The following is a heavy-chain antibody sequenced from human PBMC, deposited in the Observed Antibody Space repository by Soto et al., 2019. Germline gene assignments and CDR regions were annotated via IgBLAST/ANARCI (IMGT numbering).Heavy chain of an antibody. D-gene: IGHD1-1*01. CDR1: GFNFNSYG. CDR2: IWYDGSNK. J-gene: IGHJ3*02. CDR3: VRYTTGAFDI. Sequence: QVQLVESGGGVVQPGRSLRLSCAASGFNFNSYGMHWVRQAPGKGLEWVAVIWYDGSNKYYADSVKGRFTISRDNSKNTLYLQMNSLRVEDTAVYYCVRYTTGAFDIWGQGTMVTVSS. V-gene: IGHV3-33*01.